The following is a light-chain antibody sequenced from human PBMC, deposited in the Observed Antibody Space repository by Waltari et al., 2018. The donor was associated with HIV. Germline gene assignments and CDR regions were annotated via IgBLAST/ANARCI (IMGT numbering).Light chain of an antibody. V-gene: IGKV3-20*01. CDR1: QSVSSSY. CDR3: QQYGSSPPVT. CDR2: GAA. Sequence: EIVLTQSPGTLSLSPGERATLSCRASQSVSSSYLAWYQKKPGQAPRLLIYGAASRATGIPDRFRGSGSGTDFTVTISRLEPEDFAGYYCQQYGSSPPVTFGQGTRLEIK. J-gene: IGKJ5*01.